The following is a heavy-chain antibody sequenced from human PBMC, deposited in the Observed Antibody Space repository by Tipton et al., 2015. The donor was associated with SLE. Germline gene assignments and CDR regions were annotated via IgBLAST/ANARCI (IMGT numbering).Heavy chain of an antibody. V-gene: IGHV5-10-1*01. Sequence: SPSFQGHVTISADKSISTAYLQWSSLKASDTAMYYCARGLVEMATISAFDIWGQGTMVTVSS. D-gene: IGHD5-24*01. CDR3: ARGLVEMATISAFDI. J-gene: IGHJ3*02.